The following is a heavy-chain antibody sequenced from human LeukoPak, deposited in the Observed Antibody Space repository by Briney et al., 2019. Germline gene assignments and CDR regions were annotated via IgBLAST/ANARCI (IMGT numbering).Heavy chain of an antibody. CDR2: VHYSGST. Sequence: PSETLSLTCTVSGGSLSDYYWSWLRQPPGKGLECIGYVHYSGSTNYNPSLKSRVTTSVDTSKNQFSLKLTSVTAADTAVYYCARGAHYFDYWGQGALVTVSS. V-gene: IGHV4-59*01. CDR3: ARGAHYFDY. J-gene: IGHJ4*02. CDR1: GGSLSDYY.